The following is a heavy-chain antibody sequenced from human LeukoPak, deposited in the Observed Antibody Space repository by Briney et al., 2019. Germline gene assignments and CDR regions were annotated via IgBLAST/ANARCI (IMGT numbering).Heavy chain of an antibody. Sequence: PGGSLRLSCAASGFTFSSYGMHWVRQAPGKGLEWVAFIRYDGSNKYYADSVKGRFTISRDNSKNTLYLQMNSLRAEDTAVYYCATKGFTMVRGQTRGEGAFDIWGQGTMVTVSS. J-gene: IGHJ3*02. D-gene: IGHD3-10*01. V-gene: IGHV3-30*02. CDR2: IRYDGSNK. CDR3: ATKGFTMVRGQTRGEGAFDI. CDR1: GFTFSSYG.